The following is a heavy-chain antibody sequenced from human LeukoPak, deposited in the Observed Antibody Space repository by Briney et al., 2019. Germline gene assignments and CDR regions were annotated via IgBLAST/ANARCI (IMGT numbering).Heavy chain of an antibody. Sequence: GASVKVSCKASGYTFTSYYMHWVRQAPGQGLKWMGIINPSGGSTSYAQKFQGRVTMTRDTSTSTVYMELSSLRSEDTAVYYCARDSGSYYFDYWGQGTLVTVSS. CDR1: GYTFTSYY. CDR2: INPSGGST. CDR3: ARDSGSYYFDY. V-gene: IGHV1-46*03. J-gene: IGHJ4*02. D-gene: IGHD1-26*01.